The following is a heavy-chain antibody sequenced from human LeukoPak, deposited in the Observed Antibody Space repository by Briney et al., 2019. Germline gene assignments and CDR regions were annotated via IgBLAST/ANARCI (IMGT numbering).Heavy chain of an antibody. V-gene: IGHV3-48*01. J-gene: IGHJ3*02. CDR1: GFTFSRYS. CDR3: ARVGDAYCGGDCYPTDDAFDI. D-gene: IGHD2-21*02. CDR2: ISSSSSTI. Sequence: GGSLRLSCVASGFTFSRYSMNWVRQAPGKGLECVSYISSSSSTIYYADPVRGRFTVSRDYAKNSLYLEMNSLRAEDTAVYYCARVGDAYCGGDCYPTDDAFDIWGQGTMVTVSS.